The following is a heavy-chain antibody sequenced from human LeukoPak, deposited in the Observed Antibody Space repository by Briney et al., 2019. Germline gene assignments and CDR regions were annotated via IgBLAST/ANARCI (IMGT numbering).Heavy chain of an antibody. CDR2: ISGSGGRT. J-gene: IGHJ5*02. D-gene: IGHD3-9*01. CDR1: GFAFSSYA. V-gene: IGHV3-23*01. CDR3: AKVRYFDWLSPFNWFDP. Sequence: GGSLGLSCAASGFAFSSYAMSWVRQAPGKGLEWVSAISGSGGRTYYADSVKGRFTISRDNSKNTLYLQMNSLRAEDTAVYYCAKVRYFDWLSPFNWFDPWGQGTLVTVSS.